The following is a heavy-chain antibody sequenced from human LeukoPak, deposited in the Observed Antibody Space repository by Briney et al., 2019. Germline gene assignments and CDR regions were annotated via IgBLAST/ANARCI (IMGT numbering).Heavy chain of an antibody. Sequence: GGSPRLSCAASGFTFSSYAMHWVRQAPGKGLEWVAVISYDGSNKYYADSVKGRFTISRDNSKNTLYLQMNSLRAEDTAVYYCASHGGYSYGSLGYWGQGTLVTVSS. J-gene: IGHJ4*02. CDR3: ASHGGYSYGSLGY. V-gene: IGHV3-30-3*01. CDR1: GFTFSSYA. D-gene: IGHD5-18*01. CDR2: ISYDGSNK.